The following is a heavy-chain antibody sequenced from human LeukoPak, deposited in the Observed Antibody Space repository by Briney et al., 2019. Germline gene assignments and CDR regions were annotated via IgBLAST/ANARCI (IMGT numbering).Heavy chain of an antibody. CDR1: GDSVSSNSAA. Sequence: SQTLSLTCAISGDSVSSNSAAWNWIRQSPSRGLEWLGRTYYRSKWSSDYAVSVKSRITINPDTSQNQFSLQLNSLTPEDTAVYYCARAPIGGWYFDLWGRGTLVTVSS. CDR3: ARAPIGGWYFDL. V-gene: IGHV6-1*01. J-gene: IGHJ2*01. CDR2: TYYRSKWSS. D-gene: IGHD2-15*01.